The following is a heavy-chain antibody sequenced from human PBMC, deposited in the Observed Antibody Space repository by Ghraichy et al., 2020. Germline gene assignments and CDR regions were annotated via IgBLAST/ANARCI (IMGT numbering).Heavy chain of an antibody. Sequence: GESLNISCAASGFTFSSYAMSWVRQAPGKGLEWVSAISGSGGSTYYADSVKGRFTISRDNSKNTLYLQMNSLRAEDTAVYYCAKTGSYYLLFDYYGMDVWGQGTTVTVSS. CDR1: GFTFSSYA. CDR3: AKTGSYYLLFDYYGMDV. D-gene: IGHD1-26*01. V-gene: IGHV3-23*01. J-gene: IGHJ6*02. CDR2: ISGSGGST.